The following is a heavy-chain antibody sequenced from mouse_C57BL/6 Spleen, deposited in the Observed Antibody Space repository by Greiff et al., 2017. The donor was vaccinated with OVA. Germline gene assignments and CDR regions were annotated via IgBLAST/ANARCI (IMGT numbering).Heavy chain of an antibody. J-gene: IGHJ4*01. Sequence: QVQLQQPGAELVMPGASVKLSCKASGYTFTSYWMHWVKQRPGQGLEWIGEIDPSDSYTNYNQKFTGKSTLTVDKSSSTAYMQLSSLTSENSAVYSCERAGKGGYDAMDDWGQGTSVTVSS. D-gene: IGHD4-1*01. CDR3: ERAGKGGYDAMDD. CDR2: IDPSDSYT. V-gene: IGHV1-69*01. CDR1: GYTFTSYW.